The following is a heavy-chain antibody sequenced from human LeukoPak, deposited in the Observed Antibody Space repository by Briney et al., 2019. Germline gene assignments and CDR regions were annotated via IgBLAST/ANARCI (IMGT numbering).Heavy chain of an antibody. Sequence: SETLSLTCTVSGGSISSSSYYWGWIRQPPGKGLEWIGSIYYSGSTYYNPSLKSRVTISVDTSKNQFSLKLRSVTAADTAVYYCARGRRDGYTLYYMDVWGKGTTVTISS. V-gene: IGHV4-39*07. J-gene: IGHJ6*03. CDR3: ARGRRDGYTLYYMDV. CDR2: IYYSGST. CDR1: GGSISSSSYY. D-gene: IGHD5-24*01.